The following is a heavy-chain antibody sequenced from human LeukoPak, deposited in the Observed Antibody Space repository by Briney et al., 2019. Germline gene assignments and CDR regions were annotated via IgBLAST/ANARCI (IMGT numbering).Heavy chain of an antibody. J-gene: IGHJ6*02. CDR3: ASENYDILTGHSRGMDV. CDR1: GDTFSGNY. Sequence: GASVTVSCKASGDTFSGNYIHWVRQAPGQGLEWMGWINVNSGVTKYPEKFQGWVTMTRDTSISTVYMELSTMTSDDTAVYYCASENYDILTGHSRGMDVWGQGTTVIVSS. V-gene: IGHV1-2*04. D-gene: IGHD3-9*01. CDR2: INVNSGVT.